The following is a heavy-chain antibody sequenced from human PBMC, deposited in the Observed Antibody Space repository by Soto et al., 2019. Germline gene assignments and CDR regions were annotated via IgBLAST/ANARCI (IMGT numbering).Heavy chain of an antibody. Sequence: QVQLVQSGAAVKKPGASVKISCKASGYTFIHYYIHWVRQAPGQGLEWMAIINPNGGSTNYAQKFQGRVTVTSDTSTTTVSMELNSLDSDDTAVYFCARSLLQGDFWGQGTLVTVSS. CDR1: GYTFIHYY. CDR3: ARSLLQGDF. D-gene: IGHD2-21*01. V-gene: IGHV1-46*01. J-gene: IGHJ4*02. CDR2: INPNGGST.